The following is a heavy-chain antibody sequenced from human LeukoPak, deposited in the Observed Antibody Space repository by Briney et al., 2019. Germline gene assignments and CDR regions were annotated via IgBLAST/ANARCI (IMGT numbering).Heavy chain of an antibody. CDR2: MHYSGST. V-gene: IGHV4-39*01. D-gene: IGHD1/OR15-1a*01. Sequence: PSETLSLTCTVSGGSISSSSYYWGWIRQPPGKGLEWIGSMHYSGSTYYNPSLKSRVTISVDTSKSQFSLKLSSVAAADTAVYYCARHPPWSKFDYWGQGTLVTVSS. CDR3: ARHPPWSKFDY. CDR1: GGSISSSSYY. J-gene: IGHJ4*02.